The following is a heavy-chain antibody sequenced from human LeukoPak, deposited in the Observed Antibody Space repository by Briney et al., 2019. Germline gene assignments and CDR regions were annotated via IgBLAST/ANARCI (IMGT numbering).Heavy chain of an antibody. CDR2: IKQDGSEK. D-gene: IGHD2-15*01. CDR1: GFTFSSYW. J-gene: IGHJ4*02. V-gene: IGHV3-7*01. Sequence: GGSLRLSCAASGFTFSSYWMSWVRQAPGKGLEWVANIKQDGSEKYYVDSVKGRFTTSRDNAKNSLYLQMNSLRAEDTAVYYCAREGDYYCSGGSCYDYWGQGTLVTVSS. CDR3: AREGDYYCSGGSCYDY.